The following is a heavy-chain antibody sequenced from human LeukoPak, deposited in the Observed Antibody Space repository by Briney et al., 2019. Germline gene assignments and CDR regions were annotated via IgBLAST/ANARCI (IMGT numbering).Heavy chain of an antibody. V-gene: IGHV3-30*02. CDR2: IRYDGSNQ. Sequence: GGSLGLSCAASGFTFSNCGMHWVRQAPGKGLEWVSFIRYDGSNQYYADSVMGRFTVSRDNSKNTLYLQMNSLRVEDTAVYYCARYPSGRYCSGGICSYFDYWGQGTLVTVSS. CDR1: GFTFSNCG. D-gene: IGHD2-15*01. CDR3: ARYPSGRYCSGGICSYFDY. J-gene: IGHJ4*02.